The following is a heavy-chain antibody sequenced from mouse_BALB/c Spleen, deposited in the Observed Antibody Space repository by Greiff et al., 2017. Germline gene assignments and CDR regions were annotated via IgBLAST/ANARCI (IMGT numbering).Heavy chain of an antibody. CDR1: GFTFSSYA. Sequence: EVKLMESGGGLVKPGGSLKLSCAASGFTFSSYAMSWVRQSPEKRLEWVAEISSGGSYTYYPDTVTGRSTISRDNATNTLYLEMSSLRSEDTAMYDCARDWDRGAMDYWGQGTSVTVSS. V-gene: IGHV5-9-4*01. CDR2: ISSGGSYT. D-gene: IGHD4-1*01. CDR3: ARDWDRGAMDY. J-gene: IGHJ4*01.